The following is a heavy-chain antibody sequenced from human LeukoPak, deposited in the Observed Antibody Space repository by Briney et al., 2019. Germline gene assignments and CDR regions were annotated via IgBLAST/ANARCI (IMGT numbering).Heavy chain of an antibody. V-gene: IGHV4-34*01. CDR3: ARVSPNYGSGSYYYYYGMDV. CDR1: GGSFSGYY. D-gene: IGHD3-10*01. J-gene: IGHJ6*02. Sequence: SETLSLTCAVYGGSFSGYYWSWIRQPPGKELEWIGEINHSGSTNYNPSLKSRVTISVDTSKNQFSLKLSSVTAADTAVYYSARVSPNYGSGSYYYYYGMDVWGQGTTVTVPS. CDR2: INHSGST.